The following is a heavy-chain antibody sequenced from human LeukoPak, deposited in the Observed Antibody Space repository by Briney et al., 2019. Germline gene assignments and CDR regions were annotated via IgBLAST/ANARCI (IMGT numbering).Heavy chain of an antibody. D-gene: IGHD3-10*01. CDR3: ARETMVRDNDAFDI. CDR2: ISAYNDNT. Sequence: ASVKVSCKASGYTFTSYGIIWVRQAAGQGLEWMGWISAYNDNTNYAQKLQGRVTMTTDTSTSTAYMELRSLRSDDTAVYYCARETMVRDNDAFDIWGQGTMVTVSS. V-gene: IGHV1-18*01. CDR1: GYTFTSYG. J-gene: IGHJ3*02.